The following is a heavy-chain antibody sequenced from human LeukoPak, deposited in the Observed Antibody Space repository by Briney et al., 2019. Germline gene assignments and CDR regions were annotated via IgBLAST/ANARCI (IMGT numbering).Heavy chain of an antibody. D-gene: IGHD4-17*01. CDR3: ARAPGEGWFDP. V-gene: IGHV3-7*01. CDR1: GFTFSSYW. J-gene: IGHJ5*02. CDR2: IKQDGSEK. Sequence: GGSLRLSCAASGFTFSSYWMSWVRQAPGKGLEWVASIKQDGSEKYYVDSVKGRYTISRDNAKNSLYLQMNSLRAEDTALYYCARAPGEGWFDPWGQGTLVTVSS.